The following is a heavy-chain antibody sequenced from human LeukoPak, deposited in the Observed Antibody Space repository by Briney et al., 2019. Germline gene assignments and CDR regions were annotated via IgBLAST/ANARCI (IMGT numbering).Heavy chain of an antibody. J-gene: IGHJ6*02. V-gene: IGHV1-46*01. CDR2: INPSGGST. CDR3: ARDFDSSGYYYYYGMDV. D-gene: IGHD3-22*01. Sequence: ASVKVSCKASGYTFTSYYMHWVRQAPGQGLEWMGIINPSGGSTSYAQKFQGRVTMTRDTSTSTVYMELSSLRSEDTAVYYCARDFDSSGYYYYYGMDVWGQGTTVTVSS. CDR1: GYTFTSYY.